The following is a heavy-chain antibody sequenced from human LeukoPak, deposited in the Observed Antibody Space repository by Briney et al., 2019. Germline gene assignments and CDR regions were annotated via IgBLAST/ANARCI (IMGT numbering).Heavy chain of an antibody. Sequence: PGGSLRLSCVVSGFTFSSYWMSWVRQAPGKGLEWVANIKPDGSDEYYVDSVKGRFTISRDNAKNSLHLQMHSLRAEDTAVYYCARTSYDSSGYYLGDYWGQGTLVTVSS. CDR1: GFTFSSYW. D-gene: IGHD3-22*01. CDR3: ARTSYDSSGYYLGDY. CDR2: IKPDGSDE. V-gene: IGHV3-7*01. J-gene: IGHJ4*02.